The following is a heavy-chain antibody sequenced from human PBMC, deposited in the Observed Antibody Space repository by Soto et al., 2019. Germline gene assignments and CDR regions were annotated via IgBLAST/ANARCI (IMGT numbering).Heavy chain of an antibody. CDR2: ISAHNDNT. V-gene: IGHV1-18*01. CDR1: GYTFTTYG. Sequence: QVHLVQSGAEVRKPGASVKVSCKGSGYTFTTYGITWVRQAPGQGLEWMGWISAHNDNTNYAQKVQGRVTVTRDTATSTAYMELRNLRSDDRAVYYWARGRYGDYWGQGALVTVSS. CDR3: ARGRYGDY. D-gene: IGHD1-1*01. J-gene: IGHJ4*02.